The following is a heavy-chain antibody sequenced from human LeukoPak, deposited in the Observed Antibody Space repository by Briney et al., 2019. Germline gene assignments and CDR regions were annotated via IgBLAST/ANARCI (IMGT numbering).Heavy chain of an antibody. V-gene: IGHV5-51*01. J-gene: IGHJ5*02. CDR3: ARHTYYYDSSGYFRFDP. CDR1: GYTFSSYW. D-gene: IGHD3-22*01. Sequence: GESLKISCKGSGYTFSSYWIGWVRQMPGKGLEWMGIIYPDDSDTRYSPSFQGQVTISADKSISTAYLQWSSLKASDTAMYYCARHTYYYDSSGYFRFDPWGQGTLVTVSS. CDR2: IYPDDSDT.